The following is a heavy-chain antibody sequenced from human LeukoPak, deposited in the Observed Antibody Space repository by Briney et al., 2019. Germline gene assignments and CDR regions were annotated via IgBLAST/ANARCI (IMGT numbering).Heavy chain of an antibody. CDR2: TYSRYKWYA. Sequence: SETLSLTCGISGDSLSSHSAAWNWIRQSPSRGLEWQGRTYSRYKWYADYAVSVKSRITIKPDTSKNQFSLHLNSVTPEDTAVYYCARDRRGYTWTEEVDAFDIWGQGTMVTVSS. CDR3: ARDRRGYTWTEEVDAFDI. D-gene: IGHD1-1*01. CDR1: GDSLSSHSAA. J-gene: IGHJ3*02. V-gene: IGHV6-1*01.